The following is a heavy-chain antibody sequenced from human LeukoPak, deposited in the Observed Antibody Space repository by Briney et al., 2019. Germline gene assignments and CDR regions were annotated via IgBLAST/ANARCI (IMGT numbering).Heavy chain of an antibody. J-gene: IGHJ4*02. D-gene: IGHD1-26*01. V-gene: IGHV3-53*01. CDR2: IYSGGTT. CDR1: GFSVGTNY. CDR3: AKRQGATTGGSSTYDY. Sequence: GGSLRLSCAASGFSVGTNYMSWVRQAPGKGPEWVSVIYSGGTTYYADSVKGRFTISRDNSKNTLYLQMNSLRAEDTAVYYCAKRQGATTGGSSTYDYWGQGTLVTVSS.